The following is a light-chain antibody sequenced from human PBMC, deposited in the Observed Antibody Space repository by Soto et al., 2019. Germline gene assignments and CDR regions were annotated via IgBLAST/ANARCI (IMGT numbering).Light chain of an antibody. Sequence: QSVLTQPASVSGSPGQSIAISCTGTSSDVGANDYVSWYQQHPDRAPRLVIYEDSNRPSGVSNRFTGSKSVNTATLTISGLQAEDEADYYCASHTTTNTRVFGTGT. CDR1: SSDVGANDY. CDR2: EDS. V-gene: IGLV2-14*03. CDR3: ASHTTTNTRV. J-gene: IGLJ1*01.